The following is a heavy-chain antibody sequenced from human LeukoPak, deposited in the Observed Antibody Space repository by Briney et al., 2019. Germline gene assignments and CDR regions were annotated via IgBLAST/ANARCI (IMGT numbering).Heavy chain of an antibody. Sequence: PSETLSLTCTVSGGSISSYYWSWIRQPAGKGLEWIGRIYTSGSNKYNPSLKSLVTMSVDTSKNHFSLKLSSVTSADTAVYYCAREKFYYDSSGYYPIDYGGQGPLFTVSS. CDR2: IYTSGSN. J-gene: IGHJ4*02. V-gene: IGHV4-4*07. CDR1: GGSISSYY. CDR3: AREKFYYDSSGYYPIDY. D-gene: IGHD3-22*01.